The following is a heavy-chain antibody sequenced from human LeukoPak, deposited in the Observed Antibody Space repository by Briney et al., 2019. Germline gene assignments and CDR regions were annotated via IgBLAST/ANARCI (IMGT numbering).Heavy chain of an antibody. CDR2: INPNSGGT. CDR3: ARDNYGDYVDYYYYYMDV. D-gene: IGHD4-17*01. J-gene: IGHJ6*03. CDR1: GYTFTGYY. V-gene: IGHV1-2*02. Sequence: ASVKVSCKASGYTFTGYYMHWVRQAPGQGLEWTGWINPNSGGTNYAQKFQGRVTMTRDTSISTAYMELSRLRSDDTAVYYCARDNYGDYVDYYYYYMDVWGKGTTVTVSS.